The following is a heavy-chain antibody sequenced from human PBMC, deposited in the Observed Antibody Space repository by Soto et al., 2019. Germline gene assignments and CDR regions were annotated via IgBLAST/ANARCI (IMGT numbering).Heavy chain of an antibody. CDR3: ERPDLEVGSYPDY. J-gene: IGHJ4*02. D-gene: IGHD1-26*01. CDR1: GFTFSNYA. CDR2: ISYDGSNK. Sequence: QVQLVESGGGVVQPGRSLRLSCAASGFTFSNYAMHWVRQAPGKGLEWVAVISYDGSNKYYADSVKGRFTISRDNSKNTLYLQMNSLRAEDTAMYYCERPDLEVGSYPDYWGQGTLVTVSS. V-gene: IGHV3-30-3*01.